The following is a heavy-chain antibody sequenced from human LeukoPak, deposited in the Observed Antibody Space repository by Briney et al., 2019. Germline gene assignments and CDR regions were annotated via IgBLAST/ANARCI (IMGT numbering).Heavy chain of an antibody. CDR2: IYYSGST. CDR3: ARDGRSNFDY. J-gene: IGHJ4*02. CDR1: GGSISSSSYY. Sequence: SETLSLTCTVSGGSISSSSYYWGWIRQPPGKGLEWIGSIYYSGSTYYNPSLKSRVTISVDTSKNQFSLKLSSVTVADTAVYYCARDGRSNFDYWGQGTLVTVSS. V-gene: IGHV4-39*02.